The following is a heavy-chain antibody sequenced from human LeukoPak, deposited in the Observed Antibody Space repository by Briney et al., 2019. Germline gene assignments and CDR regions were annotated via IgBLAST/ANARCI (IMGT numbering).Heavy chain of an antibody. CDR2: IIPIFGTA. Sequence: SSVKVSXKASGGTFSSYAISWVRQAPGQGLEWMGRIIPIFGTANYAQKFRGRVTITPDESTSTAYMELSSLRSEDTAVYYCARVITVAGSMHFDYWGQGTLVTVSS. CDR3: ARVITVAGSMHFDY. D-gene: IGHD6-19*01. J-gene: IGHJ4*02. CDR1: GGTFSSYA. V-gene: IGHV1-69*15.